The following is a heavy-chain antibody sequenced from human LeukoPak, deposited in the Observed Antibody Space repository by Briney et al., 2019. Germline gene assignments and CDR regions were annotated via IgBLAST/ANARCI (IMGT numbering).Heavy chain of an antibody. CDR1: GFTFSSYE. J-gene: IGHJ4*02. Sequence: GGPLRPSCAASGFTFSSYEMNSARHAPGKGLECVSYISSSGSIIYYAGFVKGRFTISRDNAKNSLYLQMNSLRAEETAVYYCARDPVGATTPDCWGQGALVTVSS. CDR2: ISSSGSII. V-gene: IGHV3-48*03. D-gene: IGHD1-26*01. CDR3: ARDPVGATTPDC.